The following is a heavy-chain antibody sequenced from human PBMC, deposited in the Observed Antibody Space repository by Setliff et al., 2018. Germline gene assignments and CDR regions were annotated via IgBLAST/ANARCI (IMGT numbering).Heavy chain of an antibody. CDR2: IIGSGIST. V-gene: IGHV3-23*01. J-gene: IGHJ4*01. D-gene: IGHD3-3*01. CDR1: GFSFSSYA. CDR3: AKSPHDFWSGRVFFDY. Sequence: GGSLRLSCAASGFSFSSYAMSWVRQAPGKGLEWVSTIIGSGISTYYADSVQGRVTISRDNHKNTLHLQMNSLRVEDTAMYYCAKSPHDFWSGRVFFDYWGQGMLVTV.